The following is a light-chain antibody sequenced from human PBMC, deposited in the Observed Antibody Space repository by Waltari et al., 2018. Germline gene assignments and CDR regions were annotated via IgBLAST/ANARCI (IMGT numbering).Light chain of an antibody. J-gene: IGKJ1*01. CDR2: SAS. V-gene: IGKV3-15*01. CDR1: QSVGRD. Sequence: EIVMTQSPPMLSVSPGERATLSCRASQSVGRDLAWYQQKPGQAPRLLVYSASTRAIGIPDRFSGSGSGTEFTLTLSSLQSEDFAIYYCQQYYDWPRTFGQGTKV. CDR3: QQYYDWPRT.